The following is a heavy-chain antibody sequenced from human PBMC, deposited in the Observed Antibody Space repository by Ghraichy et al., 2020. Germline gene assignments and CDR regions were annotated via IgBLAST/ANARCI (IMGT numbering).Heavy chain of an antibody. D-gene: IGHD2-21*02. CDR2: IKKDGSEK. CDR1: GFIFSGYW. Sequence: GESLNISCAASGFIFSGYWMSWVRQAPGKGLEWVANIKKDGSEKYYVDSVKGRFTISRDNAKNSLYLQMNSLRVEDTAVYYCARDLGGDWYFDYWGQGALVTVSS. CDR3: ARDLGGDWYFDY. V-gene: IGHV3-7*01. J-gene: IGHJ4*02.